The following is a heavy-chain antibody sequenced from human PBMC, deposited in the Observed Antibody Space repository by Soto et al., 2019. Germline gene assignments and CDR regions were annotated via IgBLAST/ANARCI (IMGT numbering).Heavy chain of an antibody. Sequence: GGSLRLSCAVSGFTFSSNAINWVRQAPGKGLEWVSYISSSSSTIYYADSVKGRFTISRDNAKNSLYLQMNSLRAEDTAVYYCVLESFDYCGQGTLVTVSS. CDR2: ISSSSSTI. V-gene: IGHV3-48*01. D-gene: IGHD3-3*01. CDR3: VLESFDY. J-gene: IGHJ4*02. CDR1: GFTFSSNA.